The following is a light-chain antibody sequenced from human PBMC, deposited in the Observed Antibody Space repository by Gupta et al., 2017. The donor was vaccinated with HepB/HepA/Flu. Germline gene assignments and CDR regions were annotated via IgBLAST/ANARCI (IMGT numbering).Light chain of an antibody. V-gene: IGKV4-1*01. CDR2: WSS. CDR1: QSISYSSNNNNY. Sequence: DIVMTQSPDSLAVSLGERATINCKASQSISYSSNNNNYLAWYQQKLGQPPKLLLYWSSTRESGVPDRFSGSGSGTDFTLTISSLQAEDVAVYYCQQYLTTPLTFGGGTKVEIK. CDR3: QQYLTTPLT. J-gene: IGKJ4*01.